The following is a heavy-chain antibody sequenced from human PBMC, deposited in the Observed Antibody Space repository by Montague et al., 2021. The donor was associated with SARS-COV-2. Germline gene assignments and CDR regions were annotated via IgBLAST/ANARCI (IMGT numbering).Heavy chain of an antibody. CDR2: IYRSGSP. Sequence: TLSLTCTVSGGPISRGYYYWSWIRLPAGKGLEWIGRIYRSGSPNYNPSLESRVVLSVDTSRNQFSMKMTSVTAADTAMYYCARGVDTGVVTVTRGFDSWGQGTLVIVSS. CDR1: GGPISRGYYY. CDR3: ARGVDTGVVTVTRGFDS. D-gene: IGHD5-18*01. J-gene: IGHJ4*02. V-gene: IGHV4-61*02.